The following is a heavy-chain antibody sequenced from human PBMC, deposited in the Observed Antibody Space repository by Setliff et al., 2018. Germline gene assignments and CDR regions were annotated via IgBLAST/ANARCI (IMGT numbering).Heavy chain of an antibody. CDR2: IYYSGST. CDR3: ARGPYNIYDRSGYGFTNWFDP. CDR1: GDSVTSHY. D-gene: IGHD3-22*01. V-gene: IGHV4-39*07. J-gene: IGHJ5*02. Sequence: SETLSLTCSVSGDSVTSHYWGWIRQPPGKGLEWIGSIYYSGSTYYNPSLKSRVTISVDTSKNQFSLKLSSVTAADTAVYYCARGPYNIYDRSGYGFTNWFDPWGRGILVTVSS.